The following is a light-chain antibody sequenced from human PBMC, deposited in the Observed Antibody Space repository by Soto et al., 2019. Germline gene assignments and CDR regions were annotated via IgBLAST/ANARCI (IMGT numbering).Light chain of an antibody. CDR2: EVN. V-gene: IGLV2-8*01. CDR3: SSYAGSNNGVV. Sequence: QSALSQPPSASGSPGQSVTISCTGGSSDVGAYNDVSWYQQHPDKAPKLMIYEVNMRPSGVPGRFSGSKSGNTASLTVSGLQTEDEADYYCSSYAGSNNGVVFGGGTQLT. CDR1: SSDVGAYND. J-gene: IGLJ2*01.